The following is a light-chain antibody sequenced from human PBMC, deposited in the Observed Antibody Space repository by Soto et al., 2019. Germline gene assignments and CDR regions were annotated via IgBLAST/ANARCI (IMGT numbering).Light chain of an antibody. CDR1: QSVRNSY. CDR3: QQYGSSPYT. V-gene: IGKV3-20*01. Sequence: EILLTQSPGTLSLSPGERATLSCRASQSVRNSYLAWYQQKPGQAHRLLIYGSSVRATGIPDRFRGSGSGTDFTLIISRLEPEDFAVYYCQQYGSSPYTFGQGTKLEL. J-gene: IGKJ2*01. CDR2: GSS.